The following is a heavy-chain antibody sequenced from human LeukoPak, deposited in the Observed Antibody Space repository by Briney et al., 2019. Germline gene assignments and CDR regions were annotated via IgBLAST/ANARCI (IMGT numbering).Heavy chain of an antibody. D-gene: IGHD6-19*01. CDR1: GYTFTGYY. J-gene: IGHJ4*02. V-gene: IGHV1-2*02. CDR3: AREEPVAATGPDY. CDR2: INPNSGGT. Sequence: ASVKVSCKASGYTFTGYYMHWVRLAPGQGLEWMGWINPNSGGTNYAQRFQGRVTMTRDTSISTAYMELSRLRSDDTAVYYCAREEPVAATGPDYWGQGTLVTVSS.